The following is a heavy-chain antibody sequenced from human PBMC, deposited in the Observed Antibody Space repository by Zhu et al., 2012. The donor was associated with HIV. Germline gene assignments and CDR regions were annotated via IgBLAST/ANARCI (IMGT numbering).Heavy chain of an antibody. CDR1: GGSISSSSYY. J-gene: IGHJ4*02. CDR3: ARRGAVSQDY. CDR2: IYYSGST. Sequence: QVQLQESGPGLVKPSETLSLTCTVSGGSISSSSYYWGWIRQPPGKGLEWIGSIYYSGSTYYNPSLKSRVTISVDTSKNQFSLKLSSVTAADTAVYYCARRGAVSQDYWGQGTLVTVSS. D-gene: IGHD5/OR15-5a*01. V-gene: IGHV4-39*01.